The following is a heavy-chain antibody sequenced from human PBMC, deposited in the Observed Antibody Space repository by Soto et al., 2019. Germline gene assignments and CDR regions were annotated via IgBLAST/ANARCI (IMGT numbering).Heavy chain of an antibody. V-gene: IGHV1-69*04. Sequence: ASVKVSCKASGGTFSSYTISWVRQAPGQGLEWMGRIIPILGIANYAQKFQGRVTITADKSTSTAYMELSSLRSEDTAVYYCARDFGCGGDCPGGACCWFDPWGQGTLVTVSS. D-gene: IGHD2-21*01. J-gene: IGHJ5*02. CDR1: GGTFSSYT. CDR2: IIPILGIA. CDR3: ARDFGCGGDCPGGACCWFDP.